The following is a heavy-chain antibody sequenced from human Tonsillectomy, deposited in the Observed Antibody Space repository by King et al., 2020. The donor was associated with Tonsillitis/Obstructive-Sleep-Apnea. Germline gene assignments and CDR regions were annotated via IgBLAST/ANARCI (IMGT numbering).Heavy chain of an antibody. D-gene: IGHD3-22*01. Sequence: QLVQYGAEVKKSGASVKVFCKASGYSFSNYYIHWMRQAPGQGLEWMGVINCNGGGTSYAQKFQGRVTMTRDTSTSTVYMDLSSLRSDDTVIYYCARWAPIDNSAYYKNFFNSGGLGTLAPVSS. CDR1: GYSFSNYY. CDR3: ARWAPIDNSAYYKNFFNS. J-gene: IGHJ5*01. V-gene: IGHV1-46*01. CDR2: INCNGGGT.